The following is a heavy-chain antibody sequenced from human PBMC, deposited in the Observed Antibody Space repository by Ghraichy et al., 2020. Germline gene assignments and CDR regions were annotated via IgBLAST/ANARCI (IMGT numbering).Heavy chain of an antibody. CDR3: ARDVGSVDTAMVRPALWYFDY. V-gene: IGHV4-34*01. J-gene: IGHJ4*02. Sequence: SETLSLTCAVYGGSFSGYYWSWIRQPPGKGLEWIGEINHSGSTNYNPSLKSRVTISVDTSKNQFSLKLSSVTAADTAVYYCARDVGSVDTAMVRPALWYFDYWGQGTLVTVSS. D-gene: IGHD5-18*01. CDR1: GGSFSGYY. CDR2: INHSGST.